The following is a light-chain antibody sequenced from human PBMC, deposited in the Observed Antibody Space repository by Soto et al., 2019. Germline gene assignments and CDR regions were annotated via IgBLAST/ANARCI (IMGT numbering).Light chain of an antibody. Sequence: QSALTQPASVSGSPGQSITISCTGTSGDIGSYNRVSWYQQHPGNAPKLIIYEVADRPAGVSNRFSGSKSGNTASLTISGLQAEDEAEYYCSSYTNINTRACVFGPGTQLTVL. V-gene: IGLV2-14*01. CDR3: SSYTNINTRACV. CDR2: EVA. J-gene: IGLJ1*01. CDR1: SGDIGSYNR.